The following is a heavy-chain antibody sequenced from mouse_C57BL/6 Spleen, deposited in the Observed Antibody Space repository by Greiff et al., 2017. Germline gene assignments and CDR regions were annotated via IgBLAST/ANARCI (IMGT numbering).Heavy chain of an antibody. V-gene: IGHV2-5*01. CDR1: GFSLTSYG. CDR3: AKNGYYGSSYRYFDV. J-gene: IGHJ1*03. Sequence: VHLVESGPGLVQPSQSLSITCTVSGFSLTSYGVHWVRQSPGKGLEWLGVIWRGGSTDYNAAFMSRLSITKDNSKSQVFFKMNSLQADDTAIYYCAKNGYYGSSYRYFDVWGTGTTVTVSS. CDR2: IWRGGST. D-gene: IGHD1-1*01.